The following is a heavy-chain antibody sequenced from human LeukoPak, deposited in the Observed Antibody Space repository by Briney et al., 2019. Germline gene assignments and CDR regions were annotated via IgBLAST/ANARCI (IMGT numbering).Heavy chain of an antibody. CDR1: GGTISSYY. J-gene: IGHJ6*03. Sequence: PSETLSLTCTVSGGTISSYYWSWIRQPPGKGLEWIGYIYYSGSTNYNPSLKSRVTISVDTSKNQFSLKLSSVNAADTAVYYCARHFAFSYYYMDVWGKGTTVTVSS. CDR3: ARHFAFSYYYMDV. CDR2: IYYSGST. V-gene: IGHV4-59*08.